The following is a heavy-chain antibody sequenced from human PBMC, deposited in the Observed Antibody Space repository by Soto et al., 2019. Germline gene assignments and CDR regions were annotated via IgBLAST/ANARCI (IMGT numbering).Heavy chain of an antibody. Sequence: QVQLVESGGGVVQPGRSLRLSCAASGFTFSSYGMHWVRQAPGKGLEWVAVIWYDGSNKYYADSVKGRFTISRDNSKNTLYLQMNSLRAEDTAVYYCARDVVAVAGHYYYGMDVWGQGTTVTVSS. D-gene: IGHD6-19*01. V-gene: IGHV3-33*01. CDR3: ARDVVAVAGHYYYGMDV. CDR1: GFTFSSYG. CDR2: IWYDGSNK. J-gene: IGHJ6*02.